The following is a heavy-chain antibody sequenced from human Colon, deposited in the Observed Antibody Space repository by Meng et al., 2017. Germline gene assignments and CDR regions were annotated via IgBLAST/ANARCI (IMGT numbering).Heavy chain of an antibody. CDR1: GGSFSGYY. Sequence: QVQLQQWGAGLLKPSETLSLTCAVYGGSFSGYYWSWIRQPPGKGLEWIGEINHSGSTNYNPSLKSRVTISVDTSKNQFSLTLSSMTAADTAVYYCARGVDWAKSGNFWGQGTLVTVSS. CDR2: INHSGST. CDR3: ARGVDWAKSGNF. V-gene: IGHV4-34*01. D-gene: IGHD3-9*01. J-gene: IGHJ4*02.